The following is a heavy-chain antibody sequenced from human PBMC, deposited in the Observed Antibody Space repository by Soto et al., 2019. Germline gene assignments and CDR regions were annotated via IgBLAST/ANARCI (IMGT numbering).Heavy chain of an antibody. CDR3: ARHVGDPYYYGSGSYYNFVMDV. CDR1: GYSFTSYW. V-gene: IGHV5-51*01. CDR2: IDPGDSDT. J-gene: IGHJ6*02. D-gene: IGHD3-10*01. Sequence: GESLRISCKGSGYSFTSYWIGWVRQMPGKGLEWMGCIDPGDSDTRYSPSFQGQVTISADKSISTAYLQWSSLKASDTAMYYCARHVGDPYYYGSGSYYNFVMDVWGQGTTVTVSS.